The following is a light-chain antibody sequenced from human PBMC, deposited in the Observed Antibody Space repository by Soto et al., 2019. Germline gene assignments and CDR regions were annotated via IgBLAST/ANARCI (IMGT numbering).Light chain of an antibody. CDR2: DVS. J-gene: IGLJ1*01. CDR1: SSDVGGYNY. CDR3: QSYDRSLGGNYV. V-gene: IGLV2-11*01. Sequence: QSVLTQPRSVSGSPGQSVTISCTGTSSDVGGYNYVSWYLQHPGKAPKVMIYDVSKRPSGVPDRFSGSKSGNTASLTISGLQSEDEADYYCQSYDRSLGGNYVFGTGTKVTVL.